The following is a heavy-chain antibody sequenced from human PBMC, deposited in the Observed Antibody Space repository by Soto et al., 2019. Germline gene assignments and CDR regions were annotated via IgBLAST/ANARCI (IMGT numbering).Heavy chain of an antibody. J-gene: IGHJ4*02. D-gene: IGHD3-3*01. Sequence: TLSLTCTFSGGSISSGGYYWSWIRQHPGKGLEWIGYIYYSGSTYYNPSLKSRVTISVDTSKNQFSLKLSSVTAADTAVYYCARGLRPLLRFLGFDYWGQGTLVTVSS. CDR2: IYYSGST. CDR3: ARGLRPLLRFLGFDY. V-gene: IGHV4-31*03. CDR1: GGSISSGGYY.